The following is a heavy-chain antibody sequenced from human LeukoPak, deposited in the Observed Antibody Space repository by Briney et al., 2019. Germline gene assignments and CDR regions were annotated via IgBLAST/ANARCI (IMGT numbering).Heavy chain of an antibody. J-gene: IGHJ6*03. Sequence: PGGSLRLSCAASGFTFSSYWMSWVRQAPGKGLEWVANIKQDGSEKYYVDSVKGRFTISRDNAKNSLYLQMNSLRAEDTALYHCARDRGLHYYGRAGYYYYMDVWGKGTTVTISS. CDR1: GFTFSSYW. V-gene: IGHV3-7*03. D-gene: IGHD3-10*01. CDR2: IKQDGSEK. CDR3: ARDRGLHYYGRAGYYYYMDV.